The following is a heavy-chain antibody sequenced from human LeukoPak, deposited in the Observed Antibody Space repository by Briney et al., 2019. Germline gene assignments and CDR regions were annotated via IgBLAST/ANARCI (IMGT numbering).Heavy chain of an antibody. CDR1: GGTFSSYA. Sequence: SVKVSCKASGGTFSSYAISWMRQAPGQGLEWMGGIIPIFGTANYAQKFQGRVTITADESTSTAYMELSSLRSEDTAVYYCAGAWGIVVVTADTGNAFDIWGQGTMVTVSS. CDR3: AGAWGIVVVTADTGNAFDI. V-gene: IGHV1-69*13. J-gene: IGHJ3*02. CDR2: IIPIFGTA. D-gene: IGHD2-21*02.